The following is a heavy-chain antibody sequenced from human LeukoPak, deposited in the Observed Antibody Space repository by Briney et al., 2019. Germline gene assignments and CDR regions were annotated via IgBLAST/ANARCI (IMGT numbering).Heavy chain of an antibody. CDR1: GGSISSYY. Sequence: PSETLSLTCTVSGGSISSYYWIWIRQPPGKGLEWIGYIHHSGSTNCNPSLKSRVTLSVDMSKKQVSLKLNSVTAADTAVYFCATIAAAETRWGQGTLVTVSS. CDR2: IHHSGST. D-gene: IGHD6-13*01. V-gene: IGHV4-59*08. J-gene: IGHJ4*02. CDR3: ATIAAAETR.